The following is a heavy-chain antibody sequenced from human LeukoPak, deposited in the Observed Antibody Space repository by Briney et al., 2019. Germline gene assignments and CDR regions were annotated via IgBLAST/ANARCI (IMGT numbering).Heavy chain of an antibody. CDR2: LNSDGTRI. D-gene: IGHD2-21*01. CDR1: GFVFSDYA. V-gene: IGHV3-74*01. Sequence: GGSLRLSCTASGFVFSDYAMHWVRQVPGKGLVWVSCLNSDGTRISYADSVKGRFTISRDNSNNTLYLQLNSLRVEDTVVYYCVRDGLLWYGGATWGQGTMVTVSS. CDR3: VRDGLLWYGGAT. J-gene: IGHJ3*01.